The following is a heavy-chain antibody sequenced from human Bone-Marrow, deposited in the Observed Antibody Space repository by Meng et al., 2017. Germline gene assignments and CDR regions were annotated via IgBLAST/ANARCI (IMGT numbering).Heavy chain of an antibody. V-gene: IGHV4-39*07. D-gene: IGHD6-13*01. J-gene: IGHJ4*02. CDR2: IYYSGST. CDR3: ARNRRAYGAGTHDY. CDR1: GGSISSSSYY. Sequence: SETLSLTCTVSGGSISSSSYYWGWSRQPPGKGLEWIGSIYYSGSTYYNPSLKSRVTISVDTSKNQFSLKLSSVTAADTAVYYCARNRRAYGAGTHDYWGQGTLVTVSS.